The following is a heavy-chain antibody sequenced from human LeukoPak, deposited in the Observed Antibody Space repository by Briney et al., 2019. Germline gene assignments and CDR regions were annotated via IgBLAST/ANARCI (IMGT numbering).Heavy chain of an antibody. CDR3: ARHPVTMIIDY. Sequence: SETLSLTCTVSGGSISSYYWSWIRQPPGKGLEWIGYIYYSGSTNYNPSLKSRVTISVDTSKNQFSLKLSSVTAADTAVYYCARHPVTMIIDYWGQGALVTVSS. CDR1: GGSISSYY. CDR2: IYYSGST. J-gene: IGHJ4*02. V-gene: IGHV4-59*08. D-gene: IGHD3-22*01.